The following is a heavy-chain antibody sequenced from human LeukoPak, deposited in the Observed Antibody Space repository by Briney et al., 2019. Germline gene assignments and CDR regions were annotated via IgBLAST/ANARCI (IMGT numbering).Heavy chain of an antibody. CDR2: INPSGGST. Sequence: ASVKVSCKASGYTFTSYYIHWVRQAPGQGLEWMGIINPSGGSTSYAQKFQGRVTMTRDMSTSTVYMELSSLRSEDTAVYYCARGTISYYMDVWGKGTTVTVSS. V-gene: IGHV1-46*01. D-gene: IGHD1-7*01. J-gene: IGHJ6*03. CDR1: GYTFTSYY. CDR3: ARGTISYYMDV.